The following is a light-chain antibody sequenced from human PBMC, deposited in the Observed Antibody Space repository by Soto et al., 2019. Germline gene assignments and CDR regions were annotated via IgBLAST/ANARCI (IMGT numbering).Light chain of an antibody. CDR2: DAS. Sequence: EIVLTQSPATLSLSPGERATLSCRASQSVSSYLAWYQQKPGQAPRLLIYDASNRAAGIPARFSGSGSGTDFTLTISSLEPEDFAVYYCQQRSSGPRTFGQGTKVEI. V-gene: IGKV3-11*01. J-gene: IGKJ1*01. CDR3: QQRSSGPRT. CDR1: QSVSSY.